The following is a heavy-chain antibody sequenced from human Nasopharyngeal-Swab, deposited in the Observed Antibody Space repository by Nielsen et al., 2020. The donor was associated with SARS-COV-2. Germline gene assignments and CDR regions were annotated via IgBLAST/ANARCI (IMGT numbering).Heavy chain of an antibody. Sequence: ETLSLTCAASGFTFSSYWMSWVRQAQGKGLEWVANIKQDGSEKYYVDSVKGRFTISRDNAKNSLYLQMNSLRAEDTAVYYCARGTQLRYFDWLDYWGQGTLVTVSS. D-gene: IGHD3-9*01. CDR1: GFTFSSYW. V-gene: IGHV3-7*03. CDR2: IKQDGSEK. J-gene: IGHJ4*02. CDR3: ARGTQLRYFDWLDY.